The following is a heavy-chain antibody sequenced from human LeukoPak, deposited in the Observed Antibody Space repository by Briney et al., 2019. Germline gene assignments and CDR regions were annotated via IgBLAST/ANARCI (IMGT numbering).Heavy chain of an antibody. J-gene: IGHJ3*02. CDR2: IYYSGST. V-gene: IGHV4-30-4*01. Sequence: SQTLSLTCTVSGGSISSGDYYWRWIRQPPGKGLEWIGYIYYSGSTYYNPSLKSRVTISVDTSKNQCSLKLSSVTAADTAVYYCARTASGYDSRDAFDIWGQGTMVTVSS. CDR1: GGSISSGDYY. CDR3: ARTASGYDSRDAFDI. D-gene: IGHD5-12*01.